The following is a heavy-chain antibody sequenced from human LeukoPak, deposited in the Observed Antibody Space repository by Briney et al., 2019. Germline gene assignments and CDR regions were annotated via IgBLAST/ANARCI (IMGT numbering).Heavy chain of an antibody. CDR1: GFTFSSYG. J-gene: IGHJ3*02. CDR3: ARDKDSGAFDI. Sequence: KPGGSLRLSCTASGFTFSSYGMHWVRQAPGKGLEWVAVIWYDGSNKYYADSVKGRFTISRDNSKNTLYLQMNSLRAEDTAVYYCARDKDSGAFDIWGQGTMVTVSS. CDR2: IWYDGSNK. D-gene: IGHD1-14*01. V-gene: IGHV3-33*01.